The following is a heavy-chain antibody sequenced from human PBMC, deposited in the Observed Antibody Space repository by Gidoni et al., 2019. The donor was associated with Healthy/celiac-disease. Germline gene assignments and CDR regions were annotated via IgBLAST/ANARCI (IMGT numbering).Heavy chain of an antibody. V-gene: IGHV4-61*02. D-gene: IGHD3-3*01. CDR1: GGSIISGIYY. CDR3: ASGVRSGRFDY. J-gene: IGHJ4*02. Sequence: QVQLQESGPGLVKPSQTLSLTCTVSGGSIISGIYYWSWIRQPAWKGLEWMGRIYTSGITNYNPSLKSRATISVDTSKNQFSLKLSSVPAADTAVYYCASGVRSGRFDYWGQGTLVTVSS. CDR2: IYTSGIT.